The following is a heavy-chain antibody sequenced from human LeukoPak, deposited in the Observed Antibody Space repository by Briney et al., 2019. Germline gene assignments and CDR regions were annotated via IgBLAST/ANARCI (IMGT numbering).Heavy chain of an antibody. CDR2: IQSDGSDQ. CDR1: GFTFSSYG. Sequence: GGSLRLSCAASGFTFSSYGMHWVRQAPGKGLEWVAFIQSDGSDQYYADSVKGRLSISRDNSKNTLYLQMNSLRTEDTAVYYCTGNYYGSGSYADFDYWGQGTLVTVPS. CDR3: TGNYYGSGSYADFDY. D-gene: IGHD3-10*01. V-gene: IGHV3-30*02. J-gene: IGHJ4*02.